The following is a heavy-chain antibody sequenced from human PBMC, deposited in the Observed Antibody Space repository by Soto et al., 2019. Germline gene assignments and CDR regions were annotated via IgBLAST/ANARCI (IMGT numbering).Heavy chain of an antibody. J-gene: IGHJ4*02. D-gene: IGHD1-26*01. V-gene: IGHV3-11*06. CDR2: ISGSGTYT. Sequence: GGSLRLSCAASGFTFSYYYMSWIRQAPGKALEWLSYISGSGTYTNYADSVKGRLTISRDNAKNSLYLQITSLSAEDTAVYYCARDKGTDGSYYPFFDYWGQGTLVTVSS. CDR1: GFTFSYYY. CDR3: ARDKGTDGSYYPFFDY.